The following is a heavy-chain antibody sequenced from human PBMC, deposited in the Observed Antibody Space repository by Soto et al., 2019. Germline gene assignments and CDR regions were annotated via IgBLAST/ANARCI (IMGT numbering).Heavy chain of an antibody. D-gene: IGHD6-19*01. J-gene: IGHJ4*02. CDR3: ARDCAGYSSGWYQRGGFDY. Sequence: QVQLVESGEGWARPGGSLGPSCAASGFTFSGYGITWVRQAPAKGLGWVAVIWYDGSNKYNADSVKGRFTTPRDNSKNTLYLQMNSLRAEDTAVYYCARDCAGYSSGWYQRGGFDYWGQGTLVTVSS. CDR1: GFTFSGYG. CDR2: IWYDGSNK. V-gene: IGHV3-33*01.